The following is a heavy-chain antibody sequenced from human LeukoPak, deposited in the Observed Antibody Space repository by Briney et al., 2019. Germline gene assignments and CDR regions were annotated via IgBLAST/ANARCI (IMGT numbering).Heavy chain of an antibody. D-gene: IGHD6-19*01. CDR2: IYYSGST. CDR3: ARQGYSSGQDP. J-gene: IGHJ5*02. Sequence: PSETLSLPCTVSGGSISSSSYYWGWIRQPPGKGLEWIGSIYYSGSTYYNPSLKSRVTISVDTSKNQFSLKLSSVTAADTAVYYCARQGYSSGQDPWGQGTLVTVSS. V-gene: IGHV4-39*01. CDR1: GGSISSSSYY.